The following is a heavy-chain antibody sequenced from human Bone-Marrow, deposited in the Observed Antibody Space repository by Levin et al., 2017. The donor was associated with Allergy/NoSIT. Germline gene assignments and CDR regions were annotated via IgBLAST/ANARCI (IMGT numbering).Heavy chain of an antibody. CDR3: TRDVPAAH. V-gene: IGHV3-48*03. Sequence: RSGGSLRLSCSASGFTFSSYEMNWVRQAPGKGLEWVSYISSDGANIYYGDSVKGRFTISRDNAKKSLYLQMRSLRVEDTAFYYCTRDVPAAHWGQGTLVTVSS. CDR1: GFTFSSYE. CDR2: ISSDGANI. J-gene: IGHJ4*02. D-gene: IGHD2-2*01.